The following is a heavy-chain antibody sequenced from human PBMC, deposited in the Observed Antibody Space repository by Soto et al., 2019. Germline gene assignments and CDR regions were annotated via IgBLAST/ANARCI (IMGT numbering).Heavy chain of an antibody. J-gene: IGHJ1*01. D-gene: IGHD6-19*01. Sequence: QITLKESGPTLVKPTQTLTLTCTFSGFSLSTSGVGVGWIRQPPGKALEWLALIYWDDDKRYSPSLKSRLTITKDTSKNLVVLTMTNMDPVDTATYYCAHSSPYSSGWYAEYFQHWGQGTLVTVSS. V-gene: IGHV2-5*02. CDR2: IYWDDDK. CDR1: GFSLSTSGVG. CDR3: AHSSPYSSGWYAEYFQH.